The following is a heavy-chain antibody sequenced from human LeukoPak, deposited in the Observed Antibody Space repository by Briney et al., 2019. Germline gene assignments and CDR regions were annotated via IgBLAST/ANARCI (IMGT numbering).Heavy chain of an antibody. J-gene: IGHJ4*02. Sequence: SETLPLTCTVSGGSISSYYWSWIRQPPGKGLEWIGYIYYSGSTNYNPSLKSRVTISVDTSKNQFSLKLSSVTAADTAVYYCARDQGGTVDYWGQGTLVTVPS. CDR3: ARDQGGTVDY. CDR2: IYYSGST. CDR1: GGSISSYY. V-gene: IGHV4-59*01. D-gene: IGHD3-16*01.